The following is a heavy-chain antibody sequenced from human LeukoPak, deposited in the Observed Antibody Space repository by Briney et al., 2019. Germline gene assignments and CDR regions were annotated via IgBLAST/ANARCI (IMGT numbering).Heavy chain of an antibody. CDR3: ARDTAMETPHYYYYMDV. Sequence: GASVKVSCKASGYTFTGYYIHWVRQATGQGLEWMGWINPNSGGTNYAQKFQARVTMTRDTSISTAYMELSRLRSDDTAVYYCARDTAMETPHYYYYMDVWGKGTTVTVSS. CDR2: INPNSGGT. CDR1: GYTFTGYY. V-gene: IGHV1-2*02. J-gene: IGHJ6*03. D-gene: IGHD5-18*01.